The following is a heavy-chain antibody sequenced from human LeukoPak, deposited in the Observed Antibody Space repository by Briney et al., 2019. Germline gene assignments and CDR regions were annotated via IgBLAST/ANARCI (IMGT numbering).Heavy chain of an antibody. CDR1: GGSISGYY. Sequence: SETLSLTCTVSGGSISGYYWSWIRQPPGMGLEWIGYIYYTGSTKYNPSLRSRVSFSVDTSKNQFSLRLTSVTAADTAVYYCARYRQGTSGNDYWGQGTLVTVSS. CDR3: ARYRQGTSGNDY. CDR2: IYYTGST. J-gene: IGHJ4*02. D-gene: IGHD2-8*01. V-gene: IGHV4-59*01.